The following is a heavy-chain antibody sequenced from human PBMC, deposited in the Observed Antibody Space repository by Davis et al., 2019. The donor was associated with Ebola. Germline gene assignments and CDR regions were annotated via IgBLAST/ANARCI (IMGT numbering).Heavy chain of an antibody. D-gene: IGHD5-24*01. Sequence: GGSLRLSCKASGYSFTNYWIGWVRQMPGKGLEWMGIIYPGDSDIRYSPSFQGQVTISADKSISTAYLQWSNLKASDTAIYYCARGTNGYNPGGYFDSWGQGTLVTVSS. CDR3: ARGTNGYNPGGYFDS. CDR1: GYSFTNYW. CDR2: IYPGDSDI. J-gene: IGHJ4*02. V-gene: IGHV5-51*01.